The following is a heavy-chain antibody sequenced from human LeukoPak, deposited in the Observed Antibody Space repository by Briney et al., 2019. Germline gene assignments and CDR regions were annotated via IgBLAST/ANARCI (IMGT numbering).Heavy chain of an antibody. CDR1: GFTFSSYG. CDR3: AKDEEEMATIFLFAY. V-gene: IGHV3-30*18. J-gene: IGHJ4*02. CDR2: ISYDGSNK. Sequence: GGSLRLSCAASGFTFSSYGMHWVRQAPGKGLEWVAVISYDGSNKYYADSVKGRLTISRDNSKNTLYLQMNSLRAEDTALYYCAKDEEEMATIFLFAYWRQGTLVSVSS. D-gene: IGHD5-24*01.